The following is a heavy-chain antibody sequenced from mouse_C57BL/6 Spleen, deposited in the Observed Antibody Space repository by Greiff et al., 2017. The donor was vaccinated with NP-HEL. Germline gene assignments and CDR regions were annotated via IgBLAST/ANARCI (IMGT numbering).Heavy chain of an antibody. J-gene: IGHJ2*01. CDR3: ARSGITNNRGYFDY. CDR2: INPNYGTT. CDR1: GYSFTDYN. D-gene: IGHD1-1*01. Sequence: VQLQQSGPELVKPGASVKISCKASGYSFTDYNMNWVKQSNGKSLEWIGVINPNYGTTSYNQKFKGKATLTVDQSSSTAYMQLNSLTSEDAAVYYCARSGITNNRGYFDYWGQGTTLTVSS. V-gene: IGHV1-39*01.